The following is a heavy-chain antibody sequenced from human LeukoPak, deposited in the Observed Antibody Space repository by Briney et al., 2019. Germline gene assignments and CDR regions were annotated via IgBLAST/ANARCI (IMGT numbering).Heavy chain of an antibody. D-gene: IGHD3-22*01. CDR3: ARARWQQYYDSSGYPDY. J-gene: IGHJ4*02. CDR1: GYTFTSYG. CDR2: ISAYNGNT. Sequence: ASVKVSCKASGYTFTSYGISWVRQAPGQGLEWMGWISAYNGNTNYAQKLQGRVTMTTDTSTSTAYMELRSLRSDDTAVYYCARARWQQYYDSSGYPDYWGQGTLVTVSS. V-gene: IGHV1-18*01.